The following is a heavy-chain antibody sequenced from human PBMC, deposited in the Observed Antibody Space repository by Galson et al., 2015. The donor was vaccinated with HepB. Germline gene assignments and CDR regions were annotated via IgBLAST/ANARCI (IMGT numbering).Heavy chain of an antibody. V-gene: IGHV3-21*01. Sequence: SLRLSCAASGSTFSSYNMNWVRQAPGKGLEWVSSISSSSNYIYYADSLKGRFTIFRGDAQNSLYLQMNSLRAEDTAVYYCVRDPPLGTPLDYWGQGTLVTVSS. D-gene: IGHD7-27*01. CDR2: ISSSSNYI. J-gene: IGHJ4*02. CDR1: GSTFSSYN. CDR3: VRDPPLGTPLDY.